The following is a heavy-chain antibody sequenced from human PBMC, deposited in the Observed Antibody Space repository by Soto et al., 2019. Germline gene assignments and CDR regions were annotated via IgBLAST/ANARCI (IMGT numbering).Heavy chain of an antibody. D-gene: IGHD2-8*01. J-gene: IGHJ5*02. Sequence: QVLLVQSGAEMKQPGSSVSVSCKASGASFTNYAFTWVRQAPGQGPEWLGGIILALGTPHYSQRFQGRLTINADESSSTVYMELGSLRLDDTAVYYCGRYCTNTKCRGGYYLDLWGQGTLLTVSS. V-gene: IGHV1-69*01. CDR3: GRYCTNTKCRGGYYLDL. CDR2: IILALGTP. CDR1: GASFTNYA.